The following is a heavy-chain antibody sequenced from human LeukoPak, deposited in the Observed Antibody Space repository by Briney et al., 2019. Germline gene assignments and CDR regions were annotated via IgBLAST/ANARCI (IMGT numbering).Heavy chain of an antibody. Sequence: PGGSLRLSCTASGFNFGIYGMHWVRQPPGKGLEWVSAISGSGGSTYCADSVKGRFTISRDNSKNTLYLQMNSLRAEDTAVYYCAKDLWEWELMRHYYYYGMDVWGQGTTVTVSS. CDR2: ISGSGGST. CDR1: GFNFGIYG. D-gene: IGHD1-26*01. V-gene: IGHV3-23*01. CDR3: AKDLWEWELMRHYYYYGMDV. J-gene: IGHJ6*02.